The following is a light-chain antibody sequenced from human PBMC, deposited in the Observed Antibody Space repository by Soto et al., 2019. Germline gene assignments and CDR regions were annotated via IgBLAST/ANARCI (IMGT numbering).Light chain of an antibody. Sequence: DIQMTQSPSSLSAFVGDRVTLTCQASQDISNYLNWYQQKPEKAPTLLIYDASDLKTAVPSRVSGGGSWTDVTFTISSLQPEELETYYCQQYEDLPATVGPGTKVNI. V-gene: IGKV1-33*01. CDR2: DAS. CDR1: QDISNY. J-gene: IGKJ3*01. CDR3: QQYEDLPAT.